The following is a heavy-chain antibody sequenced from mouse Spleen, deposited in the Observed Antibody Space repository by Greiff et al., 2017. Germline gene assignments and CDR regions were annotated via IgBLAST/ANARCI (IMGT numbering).Heavy chain of an antibody. CDR2: INPNNGGT. CDR1: GYTFTDYY. V-gene: IGHV1-26*01. Sequence: VQLPQSGPELVKPGASVKISCKASGYTFTDYYMNWVKQSHGKSLEWIGDINPNNGGTSYNQKFTGKATLTVDKSSSTAYMELRSLTSEDSAVYYCARDYYGSSVYWYFDVWGAGTTVTVSS. D-gene: IGHD1-1*01. CDR3: ARDYYGSSVYWYFDV. J-gene: IGHJ1*01.